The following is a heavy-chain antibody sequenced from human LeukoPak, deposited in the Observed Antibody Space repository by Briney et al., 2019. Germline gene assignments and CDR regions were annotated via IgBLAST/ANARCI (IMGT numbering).Heavy chain of an antibody. J-gene: IGHJ4*02. Sequence: PGESLRLSCAASGFTFSSYAMSWVRQAPGKGLEWVSDITSSGDGTYYADSVKGRFTISRDNPKNTLYLQMNSLRAEDTAVYYCAKGRYSSGWRHFDYWGQGTLVTVSS. D-gene: IGHD6-19*01. CDR1: GFTFSSYA. CDR2: ITSSGDGT. CDR3: AKGRYSSGWRHFDY. V-gene: IGHV3-23*01.